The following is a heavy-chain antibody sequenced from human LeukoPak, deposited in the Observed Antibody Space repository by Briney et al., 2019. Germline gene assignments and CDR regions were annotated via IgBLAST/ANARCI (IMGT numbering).Heavy chain of an antibody. D-gene: IGHD3-16*01. CDR3: ARHKGGAGTRTLDY. V-gene: IGHV4-59*08. CDR2: IYYSGST. J-gene: IGHJ4*02. CDR1: GGSISSYY. Sequence: SETLSLTCTVSGGSISSYYWSWIRQPPGKGLEWIGYIYYSGSTNYNPSLKSRVTISVDTSKNQFSLKLSSVTAADTAVYYCARHKGGAGTRTLDYWGQGTLVTVSS.